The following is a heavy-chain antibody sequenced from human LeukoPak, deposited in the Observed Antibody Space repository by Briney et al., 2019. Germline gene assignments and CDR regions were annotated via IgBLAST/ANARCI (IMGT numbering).Heavy chain of an antibody. V-gene: IGHV3-53*01. J-gene: IGHJ6*02. CDR2: IYSGGST. CDR3: AREGGHYYGMDV. CDR1: GFTFSRYW. Sequence: GGSLRLSCAASGFTFSRYWMTWVRQAPGKGLEWVSVIYSGGSTYYADSVKGRFTISRDNSKNTLYLQMNSLRAEDTAVYYCAREGGHYYGMDVWGQGTTVTVSS.